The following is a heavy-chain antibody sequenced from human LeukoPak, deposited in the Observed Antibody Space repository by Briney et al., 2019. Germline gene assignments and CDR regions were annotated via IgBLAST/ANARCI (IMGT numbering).Heavy chain of an antibody. V-gene: IGHV3-23*01. Sequence: GGSLRLSCAASGFTLCSYAMSCVRQAPGKGVEGFSAISGSGGSTYYADSVKGRFTISRDNSKNTLYLQMNSLRAEDTAVYYCAKSRKWLEAAIDYWGQGTLVTVSS. CDR1: GFTLCSYA. D-gene: IGHD6-19*01. CDR3: AKSRKWLEAAIDY. J-gene: IGHJ4*02. CDR2: ISGSGGST.